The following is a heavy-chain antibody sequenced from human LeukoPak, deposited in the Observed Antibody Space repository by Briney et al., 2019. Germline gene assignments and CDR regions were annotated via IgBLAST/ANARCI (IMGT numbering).Heavy chain of an antibody. CDR1: GFTFSSYG. J-gene: IGHJ5*02. CDR3: AKSGDGSGSYYINWFDP. CDR2: IRYDGSNK. V-gene: IGHV3-30*02. D-gene: IGHD3-10*01. Sequence: GGSLRLSCAASGFTFSSYGMHWVRQAPGKGLEWVAFIRYDGSNKYYADSVKGRFTISRDNSKNTLYLQMNSLRAEDTAVYYCAKSGDGSGSYYINWFDPWGQGTLVTVSS.